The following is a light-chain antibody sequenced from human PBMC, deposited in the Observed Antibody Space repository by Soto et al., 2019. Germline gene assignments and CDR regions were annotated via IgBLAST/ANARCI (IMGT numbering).Light chain of an antibody. J-gene: IGKJ3*01. V-gene: IGKV3-20*01. CDR1: QRVSSSY. Sequence: EIVLTQSPGTLSLSPGETAALSCRASQRVSSSYLAWYQQRPGQAPRLLIYGASSRATGIPDRFSGSGSGTDFTLTISRLEPEDFAVYYCQQYNNWPRVTFGPGTKVDIK. CDR3: QQYNNWPRVT. CDR2: GAS.